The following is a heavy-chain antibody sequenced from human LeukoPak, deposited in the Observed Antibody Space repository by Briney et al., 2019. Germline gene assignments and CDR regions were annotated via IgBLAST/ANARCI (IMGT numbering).Heavy chain of an antibody. J-gene: IGHJ6*03. D-gene: IGHD6-6*01. CDR3: AATPPYSSSFYYYYYMDV. V-gene: IGHV3-23*01. CDR2: ISGSGGST. Sequence: PGGSLRLSCAASGFTFSSYAMSWVRQAPGKGLEWVSAISGSGGSTYYADSVKGRFTISRDNSKNTLYLQMNSLRAEDTAVYYCAATPPYSSSFYYYYYMDVWGKGTTVTVSS. CDR1: GFTFSSYA.